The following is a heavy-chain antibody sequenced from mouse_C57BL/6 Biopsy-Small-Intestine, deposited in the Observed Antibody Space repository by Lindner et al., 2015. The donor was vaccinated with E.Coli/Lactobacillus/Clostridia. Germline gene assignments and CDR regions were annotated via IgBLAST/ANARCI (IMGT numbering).Heavy chain of an antibody. CDR1: GYTFTDYE. V-gene: IGHV1-15*01. CDR2: IDPETGGT. Sequence: QLQESGAGTGEAWGFSDAVLQGSGYTFTDYEVHWVKQTPVHGLEWIGDIDPETGGTVYNQRFKGKAILTADKSSTTAYMELRSLTSEDSAVYYCTKWLHPWFAYWGQGTLVTVSA. D-gene: IGHD2-2*01. CDR3: TKWLHPWFAY. J-gene: IGHJ3*01.